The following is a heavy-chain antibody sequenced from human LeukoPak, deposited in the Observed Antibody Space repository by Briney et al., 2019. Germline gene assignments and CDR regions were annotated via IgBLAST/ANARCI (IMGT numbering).Heavy chain of an antibody. CDR1: GFTFSSYA. CDR2: ISGSGGST. J-gene: IGHJ1*01. V-gene: IGHV3-23*01. D-gene: IGHD3-22*01. CDR3: AKDRWSYYDSSGSSYFQH. Sequence: PGGSLRLSCAASGFTFSSYAMSWVRQAPGKGLEWVSAISGSGGSTYYADSVKGRFTISRDNSKNTLYLQMNSLSAEDTAVYYCAKDRWSYYDSSGSSYFQHWGQGTLVTVSS.